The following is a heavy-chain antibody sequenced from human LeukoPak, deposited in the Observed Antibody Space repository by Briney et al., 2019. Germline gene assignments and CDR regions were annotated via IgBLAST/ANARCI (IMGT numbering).Heavy chain of an antibody. D-gene: IGHD2/OR15-2a*01. Sequence: PSETLSLTCTVSGGSISSSSYYWGWIRQPPGKGLEWIGSIYYSGSTYYNPSLKSRVTISVDTSKNQFSLKLSSVTAADTAVYYCARLYALYYFDYWGQGTLVTVSS. CDR2: IYYSGST. CDR1: GGSISSSSYY. CDR3: ARLYALYYFDY. V-gene: IGHV4-39*07. J-gene: IGHJ4*02.